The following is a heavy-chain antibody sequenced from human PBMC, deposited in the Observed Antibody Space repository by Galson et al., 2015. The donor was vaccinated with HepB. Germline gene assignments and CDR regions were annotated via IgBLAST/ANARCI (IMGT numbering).Heavy chain of an antibody. Sequence: TLSLTCAVSGDSISSVNWWSWIRQSPGRGLEWIAEIYHDGTANYNPSLQSRVTLSVDKSKNQFSLKVNSMTAADTAVYYCARWHSDSSGFDFWGQGTLVTVSS. D-gene: IGHD6-6*01. V-gene: IGHV4-4*02. CDR3: ARWHSDSSGFDF. CDR1: GDSISSVNW. J-gene: IGHJ4*02. CDR2: IYHDGTA.